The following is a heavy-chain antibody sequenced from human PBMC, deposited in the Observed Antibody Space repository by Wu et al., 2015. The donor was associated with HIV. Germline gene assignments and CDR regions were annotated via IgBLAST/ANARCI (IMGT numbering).Heavy chain of an antibody. CDR2: IIPIFGTA. J-gene: IGHJ3*01. D-gene: IGHD3-22*01. CDR1: GGTFSSYA. Sequence: QVQLVQSGAEVKKPGSSVKVSCKASGGTFSSYAISWVRQAPGQGLEWMGGIIPIFGTADYAQKFQGRVTITTDESITGYMELSGLTYEDTAVYYCARDGTFYYDASGYSFDLWGQGTMVTVSS. CDR3: ARDGTFYYDASGYSFDL. V-gene: IGHV1-69*05.